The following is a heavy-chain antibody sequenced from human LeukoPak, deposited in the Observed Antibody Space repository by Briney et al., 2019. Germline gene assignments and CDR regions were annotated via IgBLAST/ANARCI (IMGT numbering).Heavy chain of an antibody. CDR2: IYYSGST. CDR1: GGSISSSSYY. Sequence: SETLSLTCTVSGGSISSSSYYWGWIRQPPGKGLEWIGSIYYSGSTNYNPSLKSRVTISVDTSKNQFSLKLSSVTAADTAVYYCARGPGIAAAGTFDYWGQGTLVTVSS. D-gene: IGHD6-13*01. CDR3: ARGPGIAAAGTFDY. J-gene: IGHJ4*02. V-gene: IGHV4-39*07.